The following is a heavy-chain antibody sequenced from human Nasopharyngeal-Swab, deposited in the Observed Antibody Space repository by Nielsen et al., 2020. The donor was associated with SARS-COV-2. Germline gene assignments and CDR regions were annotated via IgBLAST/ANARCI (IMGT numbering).Heavy chain of an antibody. V-gene: IGHV3-9*01. CDR3: AKVSHILTGYYPSDY. D-gene: IGHD3-9*01. J-gene: IGHJ4*02. Sequence: SLKISCAASGFTFDDYAMHWVRQAPGKGLEWVSGISWNSGSIGYADSVKGRFTISRDNAKNSLYLQMNSLRAEDTALYYCAKVSHILTGYYPSDYWGQGTLVTVSS. CDR1: GFTFDDYA. CDR2: ISWNSGSI.